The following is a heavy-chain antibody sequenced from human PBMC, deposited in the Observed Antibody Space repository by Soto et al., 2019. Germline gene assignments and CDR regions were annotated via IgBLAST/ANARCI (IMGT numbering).Heavy chain of an antibody. Sequence: QVQLVQSGAEVKKPGASVKVSCKASGYTFTSYGISWVRQAPGQGLEWMGWISAYNGNTNYAQKLQGIVTMTTNAPTSTAYMELRSLRSDDTAVYCCARAQQWLNWFDPWGQCCLVTVSS. CDR3: ARAQQWLNWFDP. CDR1: GYTFTSYG. D-gene: IGHD6-19*01. CDR2: ISAYNGNT. J-gene: IGHJ5*02. V-gene: IGHV1-18*01.